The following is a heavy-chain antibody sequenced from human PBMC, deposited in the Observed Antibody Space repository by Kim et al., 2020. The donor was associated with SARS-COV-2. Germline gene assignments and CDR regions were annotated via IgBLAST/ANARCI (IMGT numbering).Heavy chain of an antibody. V-gene: IGHV1-3*01. CDR2: INGGKGNT. CDR3: ATIVDTAMGNY. J-gene: IGHJ4*02. CDR1: GYTFTTYV. D-gene: IGHD5-18*01. Sequence: ASVKVSCKASGYTFTTYVTHWVRQAPGQRLEWMGWINGGKGNTKYSQKFQGRVTITRDTSASTAYMELSSLRSEDTPGYYCATIVDTAMGNYWGQGTLVT.